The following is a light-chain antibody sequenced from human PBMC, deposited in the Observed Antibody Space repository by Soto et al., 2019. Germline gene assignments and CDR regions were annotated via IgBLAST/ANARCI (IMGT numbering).Light chain of an antibody. CDR3: XXXXXXIT. CDR2: DAS. Sequence: DIQMTQSPSSLSASVGDRVTITCQASQDVSNYLNWYQQKLGKAPKLLIYDASNLETGVPSRFSGSGSGTYFSFTISSLQPEDFAXXXXXXXXXXITFXQGTRLEI. J-gene: IGKJ5*01. V-gene: IGKV1-33*01. CDR1: QDVSNY.